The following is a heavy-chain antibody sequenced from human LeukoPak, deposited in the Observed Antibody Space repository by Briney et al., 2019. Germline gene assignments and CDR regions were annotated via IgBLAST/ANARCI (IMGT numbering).Heavy chain of an antibody. CDR2: ISAYNGNT. D-gene: IGHD6-19*01. CDR3: ARDPGIAVPGGWFDP. CDR1: GYTFTSYG. V-gene: IGHV1-18*01. Sequence: ASVKVSCKASGYTFTSYGISWVRQAPGQGLEWMGLISAYNGNTNYAQKLKGRVTMTTDTSTSTAYMELRSLRSDDTAVYYCARDPGIAVPGGWFDPWGQGTLVTVSS. J-gene: IGHJ5*02.